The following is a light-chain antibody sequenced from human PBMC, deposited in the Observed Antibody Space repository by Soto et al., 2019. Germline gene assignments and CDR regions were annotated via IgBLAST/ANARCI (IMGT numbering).Light chain of an antibody. V-gene: IGKV1-12*01. J-gene: IGKJ4*01. Sequence: DMQMTQYPSSVTAYVGDRVTITYRAGQGISSWLAWYHQNPGKAPKLLIYAASSLQSGVPSRLSGSGSGTDFALTISSLQPEDFATYFCQQANSFPRTLGGGTKVDSK. CDR3: QQANSFPRT. CDR2: AAS. CDR1: QGISSW.